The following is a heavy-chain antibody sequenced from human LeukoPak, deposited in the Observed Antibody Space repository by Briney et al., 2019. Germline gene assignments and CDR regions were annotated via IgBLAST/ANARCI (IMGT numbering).Heavy chain of an antibody. V-gene: IGHV4-39*01. CDR2: IYYSGST. CDR3: VRQGTNSGYYLLDH. CDR1: GGSISNSNYY. Sequence: PSETLSLTCTVSGGSISNSNYYWGWIRQPPGKGLEWIGNIYYSGSTYYKPSLKSRVTISVDTSKNQFSLKLSSVTVADTATYYCVRQGTNSGYYLLDHWGQGHPVIVSS. J-gene: IGHJ4*02. D-gene: IGHD3-22*01.